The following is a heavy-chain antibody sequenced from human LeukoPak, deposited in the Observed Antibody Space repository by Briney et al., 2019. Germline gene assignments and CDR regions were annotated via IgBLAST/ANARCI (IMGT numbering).Heavy chain of an antibody. D-gene: IGHD3-22*01. V-gene: IGHV3-21*01. J-gene: IGHJ4*02. CDR3: ARQPIVVIPYFDY. CDR2: ISSSSSYI. CDR1: GFTFSSYS. Sequence: GGSLRLSCPASGFTFSSYSMNWVRQAPGKGLEWVSSISSSSSYIYYADSVKGRFTISRDNAKNSLYLQMNSLRAEDTAVYYCARQPIVVIPYFDYWGQGTLVTVSS.